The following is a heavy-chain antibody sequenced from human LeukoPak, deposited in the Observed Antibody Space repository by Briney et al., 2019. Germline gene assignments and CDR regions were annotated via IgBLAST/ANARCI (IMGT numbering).Heavy chain of an antibody. CDR2: SNHSGNT. Sequence: SETLSLTCAVYGGSFSGDYWSWIRQPPGKGLEWIGESNHSGNTNYNPSLKSRVTISVDTSKNQFSLKLSSVTAADTAVYYCARGHSIEPYYYYYYMDAWGKGTTVTVSS. CDR3: ARGHSIEPYYYYYYMDA. CDR1: GGSFSGDY. V-gene: IGHV4-34*01. D-gene: IGHD4-11*01. J-gene: IGHJ6*03.